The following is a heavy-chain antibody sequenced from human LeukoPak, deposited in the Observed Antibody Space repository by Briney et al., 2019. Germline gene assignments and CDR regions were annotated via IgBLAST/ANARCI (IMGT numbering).Heavy chain of an antibody. CDR2: IIPIFGTA. D-gene: IGHD5-24*01. CDR1: GGTFSSYA. CDR3: ASRRDGYNRVTEDY. J-gene: IGHJ4*02. V-gene: IGHV1-69*05. Sequence: GASVKVSCKASGGTFSSYAISWVRQAPGQGLEWMGGIIPIFGTANYAQKFQGRVTTTTDESTSTAYMELSSLRSEDTTVYYCASRRDGYNRVTEDYWGQGTLVTVSS.